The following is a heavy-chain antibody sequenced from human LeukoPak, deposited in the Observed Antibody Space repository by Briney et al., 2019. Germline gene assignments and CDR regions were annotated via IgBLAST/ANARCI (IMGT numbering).Heavy chain of an antibody. Sequence: PGGSLRLSCAASGFTFSSYAMSWVRQAPGKGLEWVSAISGSGGSTYYADSVKGRFTISRDNSKNTLYLQMNSLRAEDTAVYYCARDRLPPGRQQLVHFDYWGQGTLVTVSS. V-gene: IGHV3-23*01. CDR1: GFTFSSYA. D-gene: IGHD6-13*01. CDR2: ISGSGGST. CDR3: ARDRLPPGRQQLVHFDY. J-gene: IGHJ4*02.